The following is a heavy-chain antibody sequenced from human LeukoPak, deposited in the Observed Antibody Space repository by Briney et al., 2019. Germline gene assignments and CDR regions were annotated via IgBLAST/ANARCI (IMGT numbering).Heavy chain of an antibody. V-gene: IGHV3-23*01. CDR3: AKDKRYYYGSGSYSPY. CDR1: GFTFSSYA. Sequence: TGGSLRPSCAASGFTFSSYAMSWVRQAPGKGLEWVSAISGSGGSTYYADSVKGRFTISRDNSKNMLYLQMNSLRAEDTAVYYCAKDKRYYYGSGSYSPYWGQGTLVTVSS. D-gene: IGHD3-10*01. CDR2: ISGSGGST. J-gene: IGHJ4*02.